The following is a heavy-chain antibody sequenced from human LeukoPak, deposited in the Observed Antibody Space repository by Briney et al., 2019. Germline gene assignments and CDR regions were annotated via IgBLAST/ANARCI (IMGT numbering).Heavy chain of an antibody. J-gene: IGHJ1*01. CDR2: ISAYNGNT. D-gene: IGHD2-2*01. CDR1: GYTFTSYG. CDR3: ARGDCSSTSCYFPEYFQH. Sequence: ASVKVSCKASGYTFTSYGISWVRQAPGQGLEWMGWISAYNGNTNYAQKLQGRVTMTTDTSTSTAYMELRSLRSDDTAVYYCARGDCSSTSCYFPEYFQHWGQGTLVTVSS. V-gene: IGHV1-18*01.